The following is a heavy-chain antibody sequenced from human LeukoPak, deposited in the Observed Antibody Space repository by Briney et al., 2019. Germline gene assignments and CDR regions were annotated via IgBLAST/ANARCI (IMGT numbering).Heavy chain of an antibody. CDR3: AGYDYSSSWKNWFDP. V-gene: IGHV4-59*01. D-gene: IGHD6-13*01. CDR2: IYYSGST. J-gene: IGHJ5*02. CDR1: GGSISSYY. Sequence: SETLSLTFTVSGGSISSYYWSWIRQPPGKGLEWIGYIYYSGSTNYNPSLKSRVTISVDTSKNQFSLKLSSVTAADTAVYYCAGYDYSSSWKNWFDPWGQGTLVTVSS.